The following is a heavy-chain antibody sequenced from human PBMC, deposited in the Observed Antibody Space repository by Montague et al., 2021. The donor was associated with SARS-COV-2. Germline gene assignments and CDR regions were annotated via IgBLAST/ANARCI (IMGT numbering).Heavy chain of an antibody. CDR2: INHSGST. V-gene: IGHV4-38-2*02. CDR3: ARDVRYYDFWSGRAQTSPDY. Sequence: SETLSLTCTVSGYSISSGYYWGWIRQPPGKGLEWIGSINHSGSTYYNPPLKSRVTISVDTSKNQFSLKLSSVTAADTAVYYCARDVRYYDFWSGRAQTSPDYWGQGTLVTVSS. J-gene: IGHJ4*02. CDR1: GYSISSGYY. D-gene: IGHD3-3*01.